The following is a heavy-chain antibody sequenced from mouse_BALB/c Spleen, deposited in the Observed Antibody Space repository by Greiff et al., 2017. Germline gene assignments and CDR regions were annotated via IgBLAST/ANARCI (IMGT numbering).Heavy chain of an antibody. CDR1: GFSLTDYG. CDR3: AKQHYYGYDVFAY. J-gene: IGHJ3*01. D-gene: IGHD2-2*01. V-gene: IGHV2-6-5*01. Sequence: QVQLQQSGPGLVAPSQCLSITCTVSGFSLTDYGVSWIRQPPGKGLEWLGVIWGGGSTYYNSALKSRLSISKDNSKSQVILKMTSLQTDDTAMYYCAKQHYYGYDVFAYWGQGTLVTVSA. CDR2: IWGGGST.